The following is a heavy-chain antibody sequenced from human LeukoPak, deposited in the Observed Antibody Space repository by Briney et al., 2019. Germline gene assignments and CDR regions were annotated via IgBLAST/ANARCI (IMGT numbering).Heavy chain of an antibody. J-gene: IGHJ4*02. CDR2: INDSGSA. D-gene: IGHD2-15*01. CDR3: ARGRGYCSGGSCYAQGFDY. CDR1: GGSFSGYY. Sequence: SETLSLTCAVYGGSFSGYYWSWIRQPPGKGLEWIGEINDSGSANYNPSLKSRVTISVDTSKNQFSLKLSSVTAADTAVYYCARGRGYCSGGSCYAQGFDYWGQGTLVTVSS. V-gene: IGHV4-34*01.